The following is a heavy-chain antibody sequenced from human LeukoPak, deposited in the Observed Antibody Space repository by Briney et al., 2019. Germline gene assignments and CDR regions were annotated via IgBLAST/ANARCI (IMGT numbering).Heavy chain of an antibody. CDR1: GLTFSTSG. CDR3: ATETNGRHYDY. V-gene: IGHV3-21*06. Sequence: GGSLRLSCTTSGLTFSTSGFNWVRQAPGKGLEWVASIGPTGFDRYHADSIKGRFTISRDNANNFLYLQMDSLRAEDTAVYYCATETNGRHYDYWGQGTLLTVPS. J-gene: IGHJ4*02. CDR2: IGPTGFDR. D-gene: IGHD1-14*01.